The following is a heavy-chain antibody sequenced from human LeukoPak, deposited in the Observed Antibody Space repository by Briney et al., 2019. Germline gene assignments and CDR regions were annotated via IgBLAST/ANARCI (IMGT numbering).Heavy chain of an antibody. J-gene: IGHJ4*02. CDR3: ATYQGYNYGFFDY. CDR1: GFSCSSYW. Sequence: PGGPLRLSCAASGFSCSSYWMNWVRQAPGKGLEWVAHIKEDGSDKYYVYFVKGRFTISRDNAKNTQYLEMNSMRGEATAVDYCATYQGYNYGFFDYWGQGTLVTVSS. D-gene: IGHD5-18*01. CDR2: IKEDGSDK. V-gene: IGHV3-7*05.